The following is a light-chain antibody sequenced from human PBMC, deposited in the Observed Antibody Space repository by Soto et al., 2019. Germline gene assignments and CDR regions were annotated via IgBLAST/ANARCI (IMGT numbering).Light chain of an antibody. V-gene: IGKV1-33*01. Sequence: DIQMTQSPSSLSASVGDRVTITCQASQHISSYLNWYQKKPGEAPVLLIYDASNLQTGVPSRFSGIGSGTDFTFTITSLQPEDIGTYYCQQYDNLPLTFGGGTKVEFK. J-gene: IGKJ4*01. CDR2: DAS. CDR1: QHISSY. CDR3: QQYDNLPLT.